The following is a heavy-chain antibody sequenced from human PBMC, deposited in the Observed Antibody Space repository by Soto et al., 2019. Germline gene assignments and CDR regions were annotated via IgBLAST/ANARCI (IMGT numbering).Heavy chain of an antibody. V-gene: IGHV3-11*06. Sequence: PGGSLRLSCAASGFTFSDYYMSWIRQSPGKGLEWVSYISSSSSYTNYADSVKGRFTISRDNAKNSLYLQMNSLRAEDTAVYYCARDKAVGATGDYYYYYGMDVWGQGTTVTVSS. D-gene: IGHD1-26*01. CDR3: ARDKAVGATGDYYYYYGMDV. CDR2: ISSSSSYT. CDR1: GFTFSDYY. J-gene: IGHJ6*02.